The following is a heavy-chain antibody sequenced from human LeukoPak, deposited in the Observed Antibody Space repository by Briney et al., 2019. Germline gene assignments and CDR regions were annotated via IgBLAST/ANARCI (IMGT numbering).Heavy chain of an antibody. Sequence: MTSQPLPLTCTVSGGSISCGVYYGRPVRQQPGKGLEWIGYYCYNVSTYYTPSLRSRVTISVDTSKNQFSLTLTSVTAPDRAVYYCARDSYYDSSGYGEYYYDYWGQGTLVTVSS. CDR3: ARDSYYDSSGYGEYYYDY. J-gene: IGHJ4*02. CDR1: GGSISCGVYY. CDR2: YCYNVST. V-gene: IGHV4-30-4*01. D-gene: IGHD3-22*01.